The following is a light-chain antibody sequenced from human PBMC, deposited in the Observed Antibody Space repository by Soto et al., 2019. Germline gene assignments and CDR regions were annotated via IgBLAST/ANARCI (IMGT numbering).Light chain of an antibody. CDR2: GAS. J-gene: IGKJ2*01. V-gene: IGKV3-20*01. Sequence: EIVLTQSPGTLSLSPGERATLSCRASPSVRSSYLAWFQQKPGQAPRLLIYGASSRATGIPDRFSGSESGTDFTLTISRLEPEDFAVYYCQQYGSTPKTFGKGTKLEIK. CDR1: PSVRSSY. CDR3: QQYGSTPKT.